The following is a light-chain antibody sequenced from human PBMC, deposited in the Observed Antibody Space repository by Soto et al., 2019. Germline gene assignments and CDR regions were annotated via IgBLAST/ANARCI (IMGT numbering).Light chain of an antibody. V-gene: IGKV1-5*01. CDR3: QQYSSYSAWT. Sequence: DIQMTQSPSTLSASVGDGVTITCRASQRISTWLAWYQQKPGKAPKLLIYDASSLQSGVPPRFSGSGSGTEFTLTIRSLQPDDIATYYCQQYSSYSAWTFGEGTKVDIK. CDR1: QRISTW. J-gene: IGKJ1*01. CDR2: DAS.